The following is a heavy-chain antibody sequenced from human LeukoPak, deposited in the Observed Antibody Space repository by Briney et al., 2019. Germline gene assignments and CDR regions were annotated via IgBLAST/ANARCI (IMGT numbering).Heavy chain of an antibody. CDR1: GYTFTGYY. V-gene: IGHV1-2*02. J-gene: IGHJ4*02. D-gene: IGHD5-12*01. Sequence: ASVKVSCKASGYTFTGYYMHWVRQAPGQGLEWMGWINPNSGGTNYAQKFQGRVTMTRDTSISTAYMELSRLRSDDTAVYYCARGYMDSGYDLHYWGQGTLVTVSS. CDR3: ARGYMDSGYDLHY. CDR2: INPNSGGT.